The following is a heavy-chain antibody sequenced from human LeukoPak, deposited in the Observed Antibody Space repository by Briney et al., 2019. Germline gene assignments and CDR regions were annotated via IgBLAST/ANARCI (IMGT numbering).Heavy chain of an antibody. Sequence: SCKASGFTFSSYAMHWVRQAPGKGLEWVAVISYDGSNKYYADSVKGRFTISRDNSKNTLYLQMNSLRSEDTAVYYCARASPDILTYQGAFDIWGQGTMVTVSS. J-gene: IGHJ3*02. V-gene: IGHV3-30*04. D-gene: IGHD3-9*01. CDR1: GFTFSSYA. CDR2: ISYDGSNK. CDR3: ARASPDILTYQGAFDI.